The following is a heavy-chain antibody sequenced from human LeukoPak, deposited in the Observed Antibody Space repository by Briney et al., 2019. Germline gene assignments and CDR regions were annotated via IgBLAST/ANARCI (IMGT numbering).Heavy chain of an antibody. V-gene: IGHV4-39*01. D-gene: IGHD6-19*01. J-gene: IGHJ1*01. CDR1: GGPISSPNHF. Sequence: PSETLSLTCTVSGGPISSPNHFWGWVRQPPGKGLEWIGSVYYGGSTYSNPSLKSRVTMSADTSKNQFSLTLSSVTATDTAVYYCARVVAGTEDFQYWGQGTLVTVSS. CDR2: VYYGGST. CDR3: ARVVAGTEDFQY.